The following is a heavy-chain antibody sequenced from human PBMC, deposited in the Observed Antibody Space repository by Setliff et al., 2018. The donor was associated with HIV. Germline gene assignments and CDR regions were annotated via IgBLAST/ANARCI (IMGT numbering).Heavy chain of an antibody. Sequence: GGSLRLSCAASGFTFSTYTMTWVRQAPGKGLEWVSSISRLSTSIYYADSLKGRFTISRDNAQNSLYLQINSLRADDTAVYYCARVRTTVSADFYYYMDAWGKGTTVTV. CDR3: ARVRTTVSADFYYYMDA. J-gene: IGHJ6*03. D-gene: IGHD4-17*01. CDR2: ISRLSTSI. CDR1: GFTFSTYT. V-gene: IGHV3-21*01.